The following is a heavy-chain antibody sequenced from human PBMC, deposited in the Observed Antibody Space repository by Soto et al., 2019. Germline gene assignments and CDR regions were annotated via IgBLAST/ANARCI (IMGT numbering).Heavy chain of an antibody. D-gene: IGHD2-2*01. CDR2: INNSGTT. CDR3: ARGYKLPGSY. Sequence: PSETLSLTCAVYGGSFSGYYWSWIRQPPGKGLEWIGEINNSGTTNYNPSLKSRLTISVDTSKNQFSLKLSSVTAADTAVYYGARGYKLPGSYWGEGTLVTASS. CDR1: GGSFSGYY. J-gene: IGHJ4*02. V-gene: IGHV4-34*01.